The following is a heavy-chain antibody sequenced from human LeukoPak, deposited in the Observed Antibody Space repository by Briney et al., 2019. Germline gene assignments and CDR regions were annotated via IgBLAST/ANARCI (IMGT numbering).Heavy chain of an antibody. Sequence: GGSLRLSCAVSGITLSNYGMSWFRQAPGKGLEWVAGISGSGGSTKYADSVKGRFTISRDNPKNTLYLQMNSLRAEDTAVYFCAKRGVVIRVILVGFHKEAYYFESWGQGALVTVSS. CDR3: AKRGVVIRVILVGFHKEAYYFES. CDR1: GITLSNYG. J-gene: IGHJ4*02. CDR2: ISGSGGST. V-gene: IGHV3-23*01. D-gene: IGHD3/OR15-3a*01.